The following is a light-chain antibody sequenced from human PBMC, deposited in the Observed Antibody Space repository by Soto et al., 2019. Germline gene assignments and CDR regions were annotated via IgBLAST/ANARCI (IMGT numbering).Light chain of an antibody. J-gene: IGKJ5*01. CDR1: QSVNNY. CDR2: DVS. CDR3: QHRNNWPPIT. V-gene: IGKV3-11*01. Sequence: ETVLTQSPVTLSLSPGERATLSCRASQSVNNYLAWYQQKPGQAPRLLIYDVSNRATGIPARFSGSGSGTDFTLNISNREPEDVAVYYWQHRNNWPPITFGQGTRLEIK.